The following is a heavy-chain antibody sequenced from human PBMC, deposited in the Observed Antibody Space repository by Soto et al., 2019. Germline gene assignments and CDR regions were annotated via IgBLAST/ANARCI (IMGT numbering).Heavy chain of an antibody. D-gene: IGHD3-16*02. CDR2: INYRGAA. V-gene: IGHV4-34*01. CDR1: GGSFNDYY. J-gene: IGHJ4*02. CDR3: ACFWGSHRFEL. Sequence: SETLSLTCAVFGGSFNDYYWSWIRQTPGKGLEWIGEINYRGAAAYNPSLKSRLTLSVDTSTSQFSLTLTSVTAADTAVYYCACFWGSHRFELWGQGARVTVSS.